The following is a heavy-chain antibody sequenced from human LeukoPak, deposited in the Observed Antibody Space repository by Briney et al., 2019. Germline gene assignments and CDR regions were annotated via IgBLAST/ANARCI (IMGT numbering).Heavy chain of an antibody. Sequence: ASVKVSCKASGYTFTGYYMHWVRQAPGQGLEWMGWINPNSGGTNYAQKFQGRVTMTRDTSISTAYMELSRLRSDDTAVYYCARDLGYCSGGSCYSFDYRGQGTLVTVSS. CDR1: GYTFTGYY. V-gene: IGHV1-2*02. D-gene: IGHD2-15*01. CDR2: INPNSGGT. CDR3: ARDLGYCSGGSCYSFDY. J-gene: IGHJ4*02.